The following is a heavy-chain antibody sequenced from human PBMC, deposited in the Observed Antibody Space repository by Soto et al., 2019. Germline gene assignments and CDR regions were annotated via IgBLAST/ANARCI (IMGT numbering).Heavy chain of an antibody. CDR1: GYTFTSYA. D-gene: IGHD6-13*01. CDR2: INAGNGNT. CDR3: ARPYPSSSLPHY. Sequence: ASVKVSCKASGYTFTSYAMHWVRQAPGQRLEWMGWINAGNGNTKYSQKFQGRVTITRDTSASTAYMELSSLKASDTAMYYCARPYPSSSLPHYWGQGTLVTVSS. J-gene: IGHJ4*02. V-gene: IGHV1-3*01.